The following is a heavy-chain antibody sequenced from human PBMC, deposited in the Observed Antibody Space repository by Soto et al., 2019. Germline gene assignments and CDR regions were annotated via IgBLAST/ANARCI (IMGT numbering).Heavy chain of an antibody. CDR3: AGFLKSRDGYSA. J-gene: IGHJ5*02. V-gene: IGHV1-8*01. CDR1: GYTFTSYD. D-gene: IGHD5-18*01. Sequence: GASVKVSCKASGYTFTSYDINWVRQATGQGLEWMGWMNPNSGNTGYAQKFQGRVTMTRNTSISTAYMELSSLRSEDTDVYYCAGFLKSRDGYSAWGQGTLVTVSS. CDR2: MNPNSGNT.